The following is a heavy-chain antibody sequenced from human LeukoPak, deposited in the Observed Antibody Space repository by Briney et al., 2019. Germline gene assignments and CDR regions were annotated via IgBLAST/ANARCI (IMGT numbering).Heavy chain of an antibody. D-gene: IGHD3-9*01. CDR1: GFTFSNYA. V-gene: IGHV3-64*02. CDR3: ARRASAGIFFDY. Sequence: QPGGSLRLSCAASGFTFSNYAMHWVRQAPGKGLEYVSAITSNGGNTYYADSVQGRFTISRDNSKNTLYLQMGSLRAEDMAIYFCARRASAGIFFDYWGQGTLVTVSS. CDR2: ITSNGGNT. J-gene: IGHJ4*02.